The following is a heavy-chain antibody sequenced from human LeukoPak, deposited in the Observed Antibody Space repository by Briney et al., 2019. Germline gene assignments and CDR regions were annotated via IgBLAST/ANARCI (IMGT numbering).Heavy chain of an antibody. V-gene: IGHV5-51*01. D-gene: IGHD6-13*01. CDR1: GYSFTSYW. CDR2: IYPGDSDT. J-gene: IGHJ1*01. Sequence: GESLKISCKGSGYSFTSYWIGWVRQMPGKGLEWMGIIYPGDSDTRYSPSFQGRVTISADKSISTAYLQWSSLKASDTAMYYCATLIAAANPVIQHWGQGTLVTVSS. CDR3: ATLIAAANPVIQH.